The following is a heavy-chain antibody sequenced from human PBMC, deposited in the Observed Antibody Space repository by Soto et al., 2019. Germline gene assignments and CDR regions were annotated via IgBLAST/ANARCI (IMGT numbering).Heavy chain of an antibody. V-gene: IGHV3-23*01. J-gene: IGHJ4*02. Sequence: GGSLRLSCAASGFTFSSYAMSWVRQAPGKGLEWVSAISGSGGSTYYADSVKGRFTISRDNSKNTLYLQMNSLRAEDTAVYYCAKSSDLGIVGATGFGYWGQGTLVTVSS. CDR3: AKSSDLGIVGATGFGY. CDR2: ISGSGGST. D-gene: IGHD1-26*01. CDR1: GFTFSSYA.